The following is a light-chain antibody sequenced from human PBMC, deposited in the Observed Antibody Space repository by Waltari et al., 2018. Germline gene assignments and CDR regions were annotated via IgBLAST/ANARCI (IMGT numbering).Light chain of an antibody. CDR1: SGHSTNV. Sequence: QLVLTQSPSASASLGASVKLTCTLSSGHSTNVIAWLQKRPERGPRYLMKVNSDGSHNKGDEIPDRFSGSSSGAEHYLTISSLQSEVEADYYCQTGGHGTWVFGGGTKLTVL. CDR3: QTGGHGTWV. CDR2: VNSDGSH. J-gene: IGLJ3*02. V-gene: IGLV4-69*01.